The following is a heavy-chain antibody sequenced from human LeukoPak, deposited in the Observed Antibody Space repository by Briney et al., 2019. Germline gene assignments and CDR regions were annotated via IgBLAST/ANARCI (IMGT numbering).Heavy chain of an antibody. CDR1: GYTFSDYW. Sequence: GESLKISCKASGYTFSDYWIGWVRQMPGQGLEWMGIVYPGDSDTRYSPSFQGYVTISADKSINTAHLQWSGLQASDNAIYFCARSQGLYGAADYWGQGTLV. D-gene: IGHD2-2*02. CDR2: VYPGDSDT. CDR3: ARSQGLYGAADY. V-gene: IGHV5-51*01. J-gene: IGHJ4*02.